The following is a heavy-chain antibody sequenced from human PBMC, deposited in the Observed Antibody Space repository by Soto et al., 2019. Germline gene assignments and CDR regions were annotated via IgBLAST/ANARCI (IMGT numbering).Heavy chain of an antibody. Sequence: QVQLQESGPGLVKPSWTVSLTCAVSGGSISSSHCWSWLRQPPGKRLEWVGVIYHSGNTNYNPSLKSRVTISVDKSKNPVSRKLSRVTAADTAVYYCARVERITGTRVADDNDVFDIWGQGTMVTVSS. CDR2: IYHSGNT. CDR1: GGSISSSHC. CDR3: ARVERITGTRVADDNDVFDI. V-gene: IGHV4-4*02. D-gene: IGHD1-7*01. J-gene: IGHJ3*02.